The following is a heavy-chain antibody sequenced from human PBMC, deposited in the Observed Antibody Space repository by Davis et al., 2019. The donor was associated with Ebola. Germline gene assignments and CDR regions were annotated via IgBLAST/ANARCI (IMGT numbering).Heavy chain of an antibody. CDR3: AREVVVVVAANSKYYYGMDV. D-gene: IGHD2-15*01. J-gene: IGHJ6*04. Sequence: AASVQVSCKASGYTFTSYGITWARQAPGQALEWTGWINPHNGNTNYAQNVQGRVTMTRDTSTSTVYMELSSLRSEDTAVYYCAREVVVVVAANSKYYYGMDVWGKGTTVTVSS. CDR1: GYTFTSYG. V-gene: IGHV1-18*04. CDR2: INPHNGNT.